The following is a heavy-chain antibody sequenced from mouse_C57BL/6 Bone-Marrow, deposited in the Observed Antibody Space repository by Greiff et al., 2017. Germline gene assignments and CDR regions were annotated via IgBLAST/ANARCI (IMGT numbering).Heavy chain of an antibody. V-gene: IGHV1-85*01. CDR1: GYTFTSYD. Sequence: VQLQQSGPELVKLGASVKLSSKASGYTFTSYDINWVKQRPGQGLEWIGWIYPRDGSTKYNEKFKGKATLTVDTSSSTAYMELHRLTSENAAVYFCARLEFDGSSGDWYFDVWGTGTTVTVSS. D-gene: IGHD1-1*01. J-gene: IGHJ1*03. CDR3: ARLEFDGSSGDWYFDV. CDR2: IYPRDGST.